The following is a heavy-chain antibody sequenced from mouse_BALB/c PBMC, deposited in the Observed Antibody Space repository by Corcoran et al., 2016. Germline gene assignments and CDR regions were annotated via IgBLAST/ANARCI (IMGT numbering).Heavy chain of an antibody. D-gene: IGHD2-3*01. V-gene: IGHV3-6*02. J-gene: IGHJ3*01. Sequence: DVQLQESGPGLVKPSQSLSRTCSVTGYSITSGHYWNWIRQFPGNKLEWMGYISYDGSNNYNPSLKNRISITRDTSKNQFFLKLNSVTTEDTATYYCARDDGYAYWGQGTLVTVSA. CDR1: GYSITSGHY. CDR3: ARDDGYAY. CDR2: ISYDGSN.